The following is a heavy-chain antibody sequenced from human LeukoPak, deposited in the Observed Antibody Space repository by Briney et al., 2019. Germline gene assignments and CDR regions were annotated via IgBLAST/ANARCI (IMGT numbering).Heavy chain of an antibody. CDR1: GGSISSGGYY. V-gene: IGHV4-31*03. D-gene: IGHD1-1*01. CDR3: ARGGTTGFDY. Sequence: AQTLSLTCTVSGGSISSGGYYWGWIRRHPGRGLEWFGDIFSSGSTYYYPALKSRVTISVDTSKNQYSLKLSSVTAADTAVYYCARGGTTGFDYWGQGTLVTVSS. CDR2: IFSSGST. J-gene: IGHJ4*02.